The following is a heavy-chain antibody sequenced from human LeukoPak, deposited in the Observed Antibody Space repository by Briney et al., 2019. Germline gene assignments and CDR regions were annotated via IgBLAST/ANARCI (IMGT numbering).Heavy chain of an antibody. Sequence: PSETLSLTCAVYGGSFSGYYWSWIRQPPGKGLEWIGEINHSGSTNYNPSLKSRVTISVDTSKNQFSLKLSSVTAADTAVYYCASISMGRNYYGSGSFADVWGKGTTVTVSS. CDR1: GGSFSGYY. D-gene: IGHD3-10*01. V-gene: IGHV4-34*01. CDR3: ASISMGRNYYGSGSFADV. J-gene: IGHJ6*04. CDR2: INHSGST.